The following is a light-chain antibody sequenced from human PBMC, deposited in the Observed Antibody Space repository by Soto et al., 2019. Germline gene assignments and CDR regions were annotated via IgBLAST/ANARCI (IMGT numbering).Light chain of an antibody. J-gene: IGKJ1*01. CDR3: QQYGSSPWT. Sequence: EIVLTQSPGTLSLPPGERATLSCRASQSVSSNYLAWYQQKPGQAPRLLIYDASSRATGIPDRFSGSGSGTDFTLTISRLEPEDFAVYYCQQYGSSPWTFGQGTKVDIK. CDR1: QSVSSNY. V-gene: IGKV3-20*01. CDR2: DAS.